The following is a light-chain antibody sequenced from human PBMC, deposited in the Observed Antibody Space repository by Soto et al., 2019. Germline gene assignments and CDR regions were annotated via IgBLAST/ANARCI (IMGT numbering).Light chain of an antibody. CDR2: GAS. J-gene: IGKJ1*01. Sequence: EIVLTQFPVTLSLSPGERATLSCRASQSVSSSYLAWYQQKPGQAPRLLIYGASSRATGIPDRFGGSGSGTDFTLTISRLEPEDFAVYYCQQYGSSPPFTFGQGTKVDIK. V-gene: IGKV3-20*01. CDR3: QQYGSSPPFT. CDR1: QSVSSSY.